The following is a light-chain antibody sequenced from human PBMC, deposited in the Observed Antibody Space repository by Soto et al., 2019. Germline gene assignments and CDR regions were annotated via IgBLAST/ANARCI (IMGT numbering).Light chain of an antibody. CDR1: SSNIGAGYD. Sequence: HSALTQLPSVSGAPGQRVTISCTGSSSNIGAGYDVHWYQQLPGTAPKLLIYGNSNRPSGVPDRFSGSKSGTSASLAITGLQAEDEADYYCQSYDSSLSGYVFGTGTKVTVL. J-gene: IGLJ1*01. V-gene: IGLV1-40*01. CDR3: QSYDSSLSGYV. CDR2: GNS.